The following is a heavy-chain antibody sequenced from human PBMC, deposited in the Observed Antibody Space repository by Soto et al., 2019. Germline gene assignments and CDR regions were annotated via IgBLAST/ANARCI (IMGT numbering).Heavy chain of an antibody. CDR3: ARLTAMRLQGLSYGYLYNGV. J-gene: IGHJ6*04. CDR1: GDTILSYC. V-gene: IGHV4-59*08. Sequence: SETLSLTCAVSGDTILSYCWSWIRHPPGKGLEWIGYICYNGLTNYSPSLQSRATISVDFSNNQFSLTLNSVTAADTAVYYCARLTAMRLQGLSYGYLYNGVWGKGATVTVSS. D-gene: IGHD5-18*01. CDR2: ICYNGLT.